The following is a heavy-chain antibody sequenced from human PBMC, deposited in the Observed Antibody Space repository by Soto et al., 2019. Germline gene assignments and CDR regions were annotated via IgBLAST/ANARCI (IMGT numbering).Heavy chain of an antibody. J-gene: IGHJ5*02. Sequence: GGSLRLSCAASGFTFSSYAMHWVRQAPGKGLEWVAVISYDGSNKYYADSVKGRFTISRDNSKNTLYLQMNSLRAEDTAVYYCAGLRFLEWLGFDPWGQGTLVTVSS. CDR3: AGLRFLEWLGFDP. CDR1: GFTFSSYA. D-gene: IGHD3-3*01. CDR2: ISYDGSNK. V-gene: IGHV3-30-3*01.